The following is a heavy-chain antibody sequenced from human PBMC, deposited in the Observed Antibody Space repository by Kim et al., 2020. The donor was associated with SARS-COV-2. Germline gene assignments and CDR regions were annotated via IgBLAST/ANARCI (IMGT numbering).Heavy chain of an antibody. CDR1: GGSISSYY. CDR3: ARAHSLTIFGVVGPFDY. V-gene: IGHV4-59*01. CDR2: IYYSGST. J-gene: IGHJ4*02. Sequence: SETLSLTCTVSGGSISSYYWSWIRQPPGKGLEWIGYIYYSGSTNYNPSLKSRVTISVDTSKNQFSLKLSSVTAADTAVYYCARAHSLTIFGVVGPFDYWGQRSLVIVSS. D-gene: IGHD3-3*01.